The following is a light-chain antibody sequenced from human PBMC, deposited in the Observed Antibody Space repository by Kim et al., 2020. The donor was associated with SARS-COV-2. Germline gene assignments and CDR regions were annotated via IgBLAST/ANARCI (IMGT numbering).Light chain of an antibody. Sequence: QSVLTQPASVSGSPGQAITISCTGTSSDVGGYNYVSWYQQHPGKAPKLVIYDVNNRPSGVSDRFSGSKSGDTASLTISGLQAEDEADYYCTSYTTISTFVFGTGTKVTVL. CDR1: SSDVGGYNY. J-gene: IGLJ1*01. V-gene: IGLV2-14*03. CDR2: DVN. CDR3: TSYTTISTFV.